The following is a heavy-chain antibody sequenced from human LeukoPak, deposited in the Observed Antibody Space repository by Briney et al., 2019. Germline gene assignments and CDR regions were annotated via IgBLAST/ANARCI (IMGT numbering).Heavy chain of an antibody. Sequence: GASVKVSCEASGYTLTGYYMHCVRQAPGQGLEWMGWINPNSGGTNYAQKFQGRVTMTRDTSISTAYLELSRLRSDDTAVYYCARVMSNPRYYFDYWGKGTLVTVSS. J-gene: IGHJ4*02. V-gene: IGHV1-2*02. CDR1: GYTLTGYY. CDR2: INPNSGGT. CDR3: ARVMSNPRYYFDY. D-gene: IGHD3-16*01.